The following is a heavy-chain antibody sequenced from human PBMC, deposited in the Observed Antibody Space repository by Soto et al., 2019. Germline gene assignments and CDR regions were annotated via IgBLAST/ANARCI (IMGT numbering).Heavy chain of an antibody. J-gene: IGHJ4*02. CDR1: GGSVSSTNHY. Sequence: SETLSLTCTASGGSVSSTNHYWGWIRQPPGKGLEWIGDIYYSGMTRYNPSLKSRVTISVDTSKDQFSLKLTSVTAADTAVYYCARHGYYYDSTGYYYFVWGQGTQVTVS. CDR3: ARHGYYYDSTGYYYFV. CDR2: IYYSGMT. D-gene: IGHD3-22*01. V-gene: IGHV4-39*01.